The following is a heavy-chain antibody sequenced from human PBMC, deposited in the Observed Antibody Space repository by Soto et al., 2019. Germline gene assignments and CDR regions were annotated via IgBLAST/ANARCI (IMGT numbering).Heavy chain of an antibody. Sequence: GSLRLSCAASGFTFSSYAMSWVRQAPGKGLEWVSAISGSGGSTYYADSVKGRFTISRDNSKNTLYLQMNSLRAEDTAVYYCAKDPPYYDFWSGYLTSWGQGTLVTVSS. CDR2: ISGSGGST. J-gene: IGHJ5*02. CDR3: AKDPPYYDFWSGYLTS. D-gene: IGHD3-3*01. CDR1: GFTFSSYA. V-gene: IGHV3-23*01.